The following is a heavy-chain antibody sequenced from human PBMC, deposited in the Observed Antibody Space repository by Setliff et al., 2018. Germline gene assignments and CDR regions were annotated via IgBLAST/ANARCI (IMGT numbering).Heavy chain of an antibody. CDR2: IIPYSGNT. CDR1: GYTFTGYY. D-gene: IGHD6-19*01. J-gene: IGHJ4*02. Sequence: ASVKVSCKASGYTFTGYYLHWVRQAPGQGLEWMGRIIPYSGNTNYPQWLQGRVTMTTDTSATTVYMELKSLRSDDTAVYYCVRSSAPQVVLAADFDFWGQGTPVTVSS. CDR3: VRSSAPQVVLAADFDF. V-gene: IGHV1-18*04.